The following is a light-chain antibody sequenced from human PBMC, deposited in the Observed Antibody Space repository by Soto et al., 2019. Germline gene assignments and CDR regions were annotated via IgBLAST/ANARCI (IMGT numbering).Light chain of an antibody. J-gene: IGLJ1*01. CDR3: SSYTSSSNYV. Sequence: QSVLTQPASVSGSPGQSITISCTGTSSDVGGYNYVSWYQQHPAKAPKLMIFEVSNRPSGISNRFSGSKSGNTASLTISGLQAEDEADYYCSSYTSSSNYVFGTGTK. V-gene: IGLV2-14*01. CDR2: EVS. CDR1: SSDVGGYNY.